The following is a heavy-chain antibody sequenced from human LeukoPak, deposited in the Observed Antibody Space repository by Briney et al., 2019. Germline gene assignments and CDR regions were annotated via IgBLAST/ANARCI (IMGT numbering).Heavy chain of an antibody. CDR2: INHSGST. D-gene: IGHD3-3*01. CDR3: ARGGRSIFGIVLNKYFDY. J-gene: IGHJ4*02. V-gene: IGHV4-34*01. CDR1: GESFSGYY. Sequence: KPSETLSLTCAVYGESFSGYYWSWIRQPPGKGLEWIGEINHSGSTNYNPSLKSRVTISVDTSKNQFSLKLSSVTAADTAMYYCARGGRSIFGIVLNKYFDYWGQGTLVTVSS.